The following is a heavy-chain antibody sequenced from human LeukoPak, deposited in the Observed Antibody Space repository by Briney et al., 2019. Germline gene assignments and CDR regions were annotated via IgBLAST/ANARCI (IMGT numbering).Heavy chain of an antibody. V-gene: IGHV3-7*02. CDR1: GFNFSRYW. CDR2: IKQDGSEK. CDR3: AGGMYSGSFDP. J-gene: IGHJ5*02. Sequence: GGSLRLSCAASGFNFSRYWMSWVRQAPGKGLEWVANIKQDGSEKYYVDSVKGRCTISRDNAKNSLYLQMNSLRAEDTAVYYCAGGMYSGSFDPWGQGTLVTVSS. D-gene: IGHD1-26*01.